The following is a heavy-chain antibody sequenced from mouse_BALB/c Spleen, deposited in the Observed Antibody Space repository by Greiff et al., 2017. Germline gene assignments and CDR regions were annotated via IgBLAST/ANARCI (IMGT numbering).Heavy chain of an antibody. CDR2: IWAGGST. D-gene: IGHD1-2*01. CDR3: ASRLRPSYYYAMDY. CDR1: GFSLTSYG. J-gene: IGHJ4*01. V-gene: IGHV2-9*02. Sequence: VQLVESGPGLVAPSQSLSITCTVSGFSLTSYGVHWVRQPPGKGLEWLGVIWAGGSTNYNSALMSRLSISKDNSKSQVFLKMNSLQTDDTAMYYCASRLRPSYYYAMDYWGQGTSVTVSS.